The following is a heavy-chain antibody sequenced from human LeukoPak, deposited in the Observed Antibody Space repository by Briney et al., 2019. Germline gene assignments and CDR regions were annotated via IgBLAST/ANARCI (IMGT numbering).Heavy chain of an antibody. CDR1: GFTFGDYA. V-gene: IGHV3-49*03. CDR3: AKEEGRYFPLFTELVYFDY. Sequence: GGSLRLSCTVSGFTFGDYAMSWFRQAPGKGLGWVGFIRSKAYGGTTEYAASVKGRFTISRDDSKSIAYLQMNSLRAEDTAEYYCAKEEGRYFPLFTELVYFDYWGQRTPVTVSS. CDR2: IRSKAYGGTT. D-gene: IGHD1-26*01. J-gene: IGHJ4*02.